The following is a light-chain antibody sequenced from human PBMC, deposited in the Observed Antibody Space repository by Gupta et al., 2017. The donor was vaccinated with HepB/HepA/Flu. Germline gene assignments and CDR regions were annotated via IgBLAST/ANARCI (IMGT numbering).Light chain of an antibody. V-gene: IGKV2-30*01. CDR1: QNLLFSDGNTF. CDR2: RVS. J-gene: IGKJ4*01. CDR3: GQGKHWHLT. Sequence: DVVMTQSPLSLPVTLGQSASISCRSSQNLLFSDGNTFLHWFQQRPGQSPRRLIYRVSNRDSGVPDRFSGSGSGTDFTLEISRVEAEDVGVYYCGQGKHWHLTFGGGTKVEIK.